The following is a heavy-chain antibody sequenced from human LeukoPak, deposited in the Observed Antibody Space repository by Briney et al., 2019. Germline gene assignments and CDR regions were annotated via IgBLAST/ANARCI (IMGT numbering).Heavy chain of an antibody. CDR3: ARDPGYSGYLDY. V-gene: IGHV3-21*01. D-gene: IGHD5-12*01. J-gene: IGHJ4*02. CDR2: ISSSSSYI. CDR1: GFTFSSYS. Sequence: PGGSLRLSCAASGFTFSSYSMNWVRQAPGKGLEWVSSISSSSSYIYYADSVKGRFTISRDNAKNSLYLQMNSLRAEDTAVYYCARDPGYSGYLDYWGQGTLVTVSS.